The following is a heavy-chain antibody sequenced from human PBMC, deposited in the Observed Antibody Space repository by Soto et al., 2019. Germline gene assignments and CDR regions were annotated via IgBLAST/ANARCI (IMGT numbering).Heavy chain of an antibody. Sequence: PVGSLRLSCAASGFTFSSYAMSWVRQAPGKGLEWVSAISGSGGSTYYADSVKGRFTISRDNSKNTLYLQMNSLRAEDTAVYYCAKDLRVLLWLGELLSTTLDYWGQGTLVTVSS. D-gene: IGHD3-10*01. J-gene: IGHJ4*02. V-gene: IGHV3-23*01. CDR3: AKDLRVLLWLGELLSTTLDY. CDR2: ISGSGGST. CDR1: GFTFSSYA.